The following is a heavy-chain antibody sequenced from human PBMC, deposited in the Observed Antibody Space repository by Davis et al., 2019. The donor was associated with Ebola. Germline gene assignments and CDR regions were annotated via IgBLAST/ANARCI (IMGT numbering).Heavy chain of an antibody. J-gene: IGHJ6*02. Sequence: GESLKISCAASGFTFSSYSMNWVRQAPGKGLEWVGRTRNKANSYTTEYAASVKGRFTISRDDSKNSLYLQMNSLKTEDTAVYYCARVQWPYGMDVWGQGTTVTVSS. V-gene: IGHV3-72*01. CDR1: GFTFSSYS. CDR2: TRNKANSYTT. CDR3: ARVQWPYGMDV. D-gene: IGHD6-19*01.